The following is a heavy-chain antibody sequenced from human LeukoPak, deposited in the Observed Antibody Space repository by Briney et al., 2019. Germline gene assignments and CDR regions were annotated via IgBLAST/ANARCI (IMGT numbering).Heavy chain of an antibody. Sequence: KTGGSLRLSCAASGFTFSSYAMSWVRRAPGKGLEWVGRIKTRTDGGTTDYAAPVKGRFTISRDDSKNTLYLQINSLKTEDTAMYYCTTDAPPYCSRTRCLASFDYWGQGTLVTVSS. J-gene: IGHJ4*02. CDR1: GFTFSSYA. CDR3: TTDAPPYCSRTRCLASFDY. CDR2: IKTRTDGGTT. D-gene: IGHD2-2*01. V-gene: IGHV3-15*01.